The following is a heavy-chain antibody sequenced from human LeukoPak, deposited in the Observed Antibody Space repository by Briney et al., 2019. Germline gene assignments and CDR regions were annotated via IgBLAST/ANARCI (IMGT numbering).Heavy chain of an antibody. CDR1: GYTFAGYY. CDR3: AREIGSGSFLDN. Sequence: ASVKVSCKASGYTFAGYYMHWVRQAPGQGLEWMGWINPKIGGTNYAQKYQGRVTMTRDTSISTAYMELSRLRSDDTAVYYCAREIGSGSFLDNWGQGTLVTVSS. V-gene: IGHV1-2*02. CDR2: INPKIGGT. J-gene: IGHJ4*02. D-gene: IGHD3-10*01.